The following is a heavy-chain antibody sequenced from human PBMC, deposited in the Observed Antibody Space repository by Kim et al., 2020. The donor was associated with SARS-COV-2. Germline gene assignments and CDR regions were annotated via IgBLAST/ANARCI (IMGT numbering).Heavy chain of an antibody. D-gene: IGHD5-18*01. CDR3: ASQLGDSFHYYYYGMDV. J-gene: IGHJ6*02. CDR1: GFTFSSYS. Sequence: GGSLRLSCAASGFTFSSYSMNWVRQAPGKGLGWVSYISSSSSTIYYADSVKGRFTISRDNAKNSLYLQMNSLRDEDTAVYYCASQLGDSFHYYYYGMDVWGQGTTVTVSS. CDR2: ISSSSSTI. V-gene: IGHV3-48*02.